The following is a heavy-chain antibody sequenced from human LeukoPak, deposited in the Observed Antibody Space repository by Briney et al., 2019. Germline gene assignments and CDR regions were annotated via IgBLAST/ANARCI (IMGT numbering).Heavy chain of an antibody. CDR1: GYTFTGYY. CDR3: ARGGALGYCSSTSCYAAGSSDY. J-gene: IGHJ4*02. V-gene: IGHV1-2*04. D-gene: IGHD2-2*01. CDR2: INPNSGGT. Sequence: ASVKVSCKASGYTFTGYYMHWVRQAPGQGLEWMGWINPNSGGTNYAQKFQGWVTMTRDTSISTAYMELSRLRSDDTAVYYCARGGALGYCSSTSCYAAGSSDYWGQGTLVTVSS.